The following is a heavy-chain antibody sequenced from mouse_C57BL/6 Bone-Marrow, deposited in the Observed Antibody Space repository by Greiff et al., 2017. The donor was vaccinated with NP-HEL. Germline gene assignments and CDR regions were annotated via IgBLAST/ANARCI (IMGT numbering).Heavy chain of an antibody. CDR1: GYTFTSYG. D-gene: IGHD1-1*01. Sequence: VQLQQSGAELARPGASVKLSCKASGYTFTSYGISWVKQRTGQGLKWIGEIYPRSGNTYYNEKFKGKATLTADKSSSTAYMELRSLTSEDSAVYFCAIGSSYPYWYFDVWGTGTTVTVSS. CDR2: IYPRSGNT. J-gene: IGHJ1*03. CDR3: AIGSSYPYWYFDV. V-gene: IGHV1-81*01.